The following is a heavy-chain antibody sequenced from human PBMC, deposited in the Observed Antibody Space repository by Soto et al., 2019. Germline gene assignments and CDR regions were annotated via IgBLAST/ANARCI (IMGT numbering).Heavy chain of an antibody. D-gene: IGHD2-15*01. J-gene: IGHJ4*02. CDR1: GFTFGNYA. Sequence: GGSLRLSCRASGFTFGNYAMAWVRQAPGKGLEWVSGISASGGRTYYADSAKGRFTISRDNSNNTLYLQMSSLRAEDTAVYYCAKDLEGLSARFESWGQRALVTVSS. CDR3: AKDLEGLSARFES. CDR2: ISASGGRT. V-gene: IGHV3-23*01.